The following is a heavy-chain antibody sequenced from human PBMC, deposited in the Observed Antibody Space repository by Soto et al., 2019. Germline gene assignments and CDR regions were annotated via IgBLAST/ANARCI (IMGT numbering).Heavy chain of an antibody. J-gene: IGHJ6*02. CDR2: INTYNGNT. CDR1: GYTFTRYG. V-gene: IGHV1-18*01. CDR3: AMVDVYVTPSPQDV. D-gene: IGHD3-16*01. Sequence: QVPLVQSGAEVKNPGASVKVSCKASGYTFTRYGIGWARQAPGQGLEWMGWINTYNGNTNYAQNGQGRVTLTTDTATSTAYMELRSLRSNDTAIYYCAMVDVYVTPSPQDVWGQGTTVIVSS.